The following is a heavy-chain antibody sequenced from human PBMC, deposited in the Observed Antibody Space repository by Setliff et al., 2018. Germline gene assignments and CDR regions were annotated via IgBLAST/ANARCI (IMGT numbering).Heavy chain of an antibody. CDR2: TIPMFGTT. J-gene: IGHJ3*02. V-gene: IGHV1-69*05. Sequence: SVKVSCKASGATSSSYGISRVRQAPGQGLEWMGGTIPMFGTTEYAQKFQGRLTIITDESTNTAFMQLSSLRSDDTAVYYCAREPLWGSHDALDIWGQGTMVTVSS. CDR3: AREPLWGSHDALDI. D-gene: IGHD7-27*01. CDR1: GATSSSYG.